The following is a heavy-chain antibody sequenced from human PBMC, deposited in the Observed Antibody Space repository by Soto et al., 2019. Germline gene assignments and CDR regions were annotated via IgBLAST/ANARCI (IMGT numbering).Heavy chain of an antibody. V-gene: IGHV4-31*03. CDR1: GGSISSGGYY. Sequence: QVQLQESGPGLVKPSQTLSLTCTVSGGSISSGGYYWSWIRQHPGKGLEWIGYIYYRGSTYYNPSLKSRVTISVDTSKNQFSLKLSSVTAADTAVYYCARDADYDFWSGHRDHYGMDVWGQGTTVTVSS. CDR3: ARDADYDFWSGHRDHYGMDV. CDR2: IYYRGST. D-gene: IGHD3-3*01. J-gene: IGHJ6*02.